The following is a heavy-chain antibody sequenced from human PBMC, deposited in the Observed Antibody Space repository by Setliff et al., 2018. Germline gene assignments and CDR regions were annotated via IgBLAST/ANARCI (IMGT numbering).Heavy chain of an antibody. CDR3: ARDGSSSFYGMDV. V-gene: IGHV3-21*01. J-gene: IGHJ6*02. CDR1: GFTFSSYS. CDR2: ISSSSSYI. Sequence: PSETLRLSCAASGFTFSSYSMNWVRQAPGKGLEWVSSISSSSSYIYYADSVKGRFTISRDNAKNSLYLQMNSLRAEDTAVYYCARDGSSSFYGMDVWGQGTTVTVSS. D-gene: IGHD6-13*01.